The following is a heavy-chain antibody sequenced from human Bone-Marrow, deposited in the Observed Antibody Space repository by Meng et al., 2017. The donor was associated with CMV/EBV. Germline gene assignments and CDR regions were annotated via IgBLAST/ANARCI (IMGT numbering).Heavy chain of an antibody. CDR1: GFTFSSSS. J-gene: IGHJ5*02. CDR2: ISSSGRYI. CDR3: AKSLAPDRDWFDT. D-gene: IGHD2-2*01. V-gene: IGHV3-21*01. Sequence: ASGFTFSSSSMNWVRQAPGKGLEWVSSISSSGRYIYYADTAKGRFTVSRDNAKNSVDLQMNSLRADDTALYYCAKSLAPDRDWFDTWGQGALVTVSS.